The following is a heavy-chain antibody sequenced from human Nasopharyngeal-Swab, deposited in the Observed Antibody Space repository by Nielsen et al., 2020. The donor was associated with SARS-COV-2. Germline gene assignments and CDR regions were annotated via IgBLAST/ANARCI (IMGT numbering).Heavy chain of an antibody. J-gene: IGHJ4*02. V-gene: IGHV1-69*01. D-gene: IGHD3-3*01. CDR3: ARKGTIFGEEEHYFDY. CDR2: IIPIFGTA. Sequence: WVRQAPGQGLEWMGGIIPIFGTANYAQKFQGRVTITADESTSTAYMELSSLRSEDTAVYYCARKGTIFGEEEHYFDYWGQGTLVTVSS.